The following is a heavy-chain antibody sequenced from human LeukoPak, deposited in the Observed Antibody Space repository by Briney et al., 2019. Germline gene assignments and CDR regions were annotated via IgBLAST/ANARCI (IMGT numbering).Heavy chain of an antibody. CDR3: ARGYSSSWDDVGYIDY. V-gene: IGHV4-59*01. D-gene: IGHD6-13*01. J-gene: IGHJ4*02. Sequence: SETLSLTCTVSGGSISSYYWSWIRQPPGEGPEWIGYIFYSGSINYNPSLKSRVTISIDTSKNQFSLKLSSVTAADTAVYYCARGYSSSWDDVGYIDYWGQGSLVTVSS. CDR1: GGSISSYY. CDR2: IFYSGSI.